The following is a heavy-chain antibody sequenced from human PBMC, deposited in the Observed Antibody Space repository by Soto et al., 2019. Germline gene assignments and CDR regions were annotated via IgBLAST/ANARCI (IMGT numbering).Heavy chain of an antibody. CDR1: Y. V-gene: IGHV1-46*01. Sequence: YIHCRRLTTKQGLEWMGIINPSGGSTSYAQKFQGRVTMTRDTSTSTVYMELSSLRSEDTAVYYCARDQEWELLEDYYYYYGMDVWGQGTTVTVSS. J-gene: IGHJ6*02. D-gene: IGHD1-26*01. CDR2: INPSGGST. CDR3: ARDQEWELLEDYYYYYGMDV.